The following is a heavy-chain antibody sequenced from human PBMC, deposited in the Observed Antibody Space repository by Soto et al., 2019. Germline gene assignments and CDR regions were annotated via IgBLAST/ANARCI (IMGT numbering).Heavy chain of an antibody. CDR1: GGTFSSYA. CDR3: ARMHNWNDYAFDI. D-gene: IGHD1-1*01. J-gene: IGHJ3*02. V-gene: IGHV1-69*13. Sequence: GASVKVSCKATGGTFSSYAISWVRQAPGQGLGWMGGIIPIFGTANYAQKFQGRVTITADESTSTAYMELSSLRSEDTAVYYCARMHNWNDYAFDIWGQGTMVTVSS. CDR2: IIPIFGTA.